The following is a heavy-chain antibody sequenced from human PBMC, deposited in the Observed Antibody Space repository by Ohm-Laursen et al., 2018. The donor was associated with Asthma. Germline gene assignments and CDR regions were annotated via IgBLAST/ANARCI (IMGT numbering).Heavy chain of an antibody. Sequence: SLRLSCAASGFTFSSYAMSWVRQAPGKGLEWVSAISGSGGSTYHADSVKGRFTISRDNSKNTLYLQMISLRAEDTAIYYCASQMTTVTTPFDYWGQGTLVTVSS. CDR3: ASQMTTVTTPFDY. CDR2: ISGSGGST. V-gene: IGHV3-23*01. D-gene: IGHD4-17*01. J-gene: IGHJ4*02. CDR1: GFTFSSYA.